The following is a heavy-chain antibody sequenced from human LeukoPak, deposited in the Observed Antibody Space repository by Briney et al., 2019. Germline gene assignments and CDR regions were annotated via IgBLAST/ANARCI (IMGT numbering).Heavy chain of an antibody. CDR1: GYTFTSYD. D-gene: IGHD5-24*01. V-gene: IGHV1-8*01. Sequence: GASVKVSCKASGYTFTSYDINWVRQATGQGLEWMGWMNHNSGNTGYAQKFQGRVTMTRNTSISTAYMELSSLRSEDTAVYYCARSDPRLATRRAAPDYWGQGTLVTVSS. CDR3: ARSDPRLATRRAAPDY. CDR2: MNHNSGNT. J-gene: IGHJ4*02.